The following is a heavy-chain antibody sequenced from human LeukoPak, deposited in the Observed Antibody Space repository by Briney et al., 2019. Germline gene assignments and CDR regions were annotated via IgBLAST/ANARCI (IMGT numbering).Heavy chain of an antibody. J-gene: IGHJ4*02. CDR2: ISGSSDNT. V-gene: IGHV3-23*01. CDR3: AKWKYSNSGIDDY. CDR1: GFTFSSYA. Sequence: GGSLRLSCAASGFTFSSYAMSWVRQVPGKGLEWVSVISGSSDNTYYADSVKGRFTISRDNSKNMLYLQMNSLRAEDTAVYYCAKWKYSNSGIDDYWGQGTLVTVSS. D-gene: IGHD6-6*01.